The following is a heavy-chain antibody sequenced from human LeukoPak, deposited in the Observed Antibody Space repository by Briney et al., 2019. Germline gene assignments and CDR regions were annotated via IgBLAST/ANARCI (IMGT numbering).Heavy chain of an antibody. CDR1: GFTFSSYW. V-gene: IGHV3-7*01. D-gene: IGHD5-12*01. CDR3: ARGDGWLRLHFDY. CDR2: IKQDGSEK. Sequence: PGGSLRLSCAASGFTFSSYWMSWVRQAPGKGLEWVANIKQDGSEKYYVDSVKGRFTISRDNAKNSLYLQMNSLRAEDTAVYYCARGDGWLRLHFDYWGQGTLVTVSS. J-gene: IGHJ4*02.